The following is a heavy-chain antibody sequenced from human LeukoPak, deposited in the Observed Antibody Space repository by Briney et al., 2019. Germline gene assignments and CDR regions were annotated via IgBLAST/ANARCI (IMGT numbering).Heavy chain of an antibody. J-gene: IGHJ4*02. CDR2: ISGSGGST. V-gene: IGHV3-23*01. D-gene: IGHD2-2*01. CDR3: AKPQDSRYQLLFDY. CDR1: GFTFSSYA. Sequence: GGSLRLSCAASGFTFSSYAMHWVRQAPGKGLEWVSAISGSGGSTHYADSVKGRFTISRDNSKNTLYLQMNSLRAEDTAVYYCAKPQDSRYQLLFDYWGQGTLVTVSS.